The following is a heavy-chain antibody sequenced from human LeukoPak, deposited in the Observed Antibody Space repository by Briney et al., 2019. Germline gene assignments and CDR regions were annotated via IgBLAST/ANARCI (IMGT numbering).Heavy chain of an antibody. CDR3: AKDKAGAVAAGPFDY. V-gene: IGHV3-74*01. CDR1: GFTFSSYW. CDR2: INSDGSST. Sequence: GGSLRLSCAASGFTFSSYWMHWVRQAPGKGLVWVSRINSDGSSTSYADSVKGRFTISRDNAKNTLYLQMNSLRAEDTAVYYCAKDKAGAVAAGPFDYWGQGTLVTVSS. D-gene: IGHD6-19*01. J-gene: IGHJ4*02.